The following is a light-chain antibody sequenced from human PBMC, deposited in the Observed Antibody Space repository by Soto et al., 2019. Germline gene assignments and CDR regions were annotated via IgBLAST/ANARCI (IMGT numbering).Light chain of an antibody. CDR2: EVS. CDR1: NRDVGSYNL. CDR3: CSYAGSPYV. J-gene: IGLJ1*01. Sequence: SLLAHPSPPSWALRQSCPPSPPGNNRDVGSYNLVSWYQQHPGKAPKLMIYEVSKRPSGVSNRFSGSKSGNTASLTISGLQAEDEADYYCCSYAGSPYVFGTGTKVTVL. V-gene: IGLV2-23*02.